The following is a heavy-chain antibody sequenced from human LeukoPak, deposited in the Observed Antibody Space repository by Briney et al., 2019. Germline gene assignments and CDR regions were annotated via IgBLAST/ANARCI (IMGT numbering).Heavy chain of an antibody. CDR2: ISYDGSNK. CDR1: GFTFSSYA. J-gene: IGHJ4*02. D-gene: IGHD3-22*01. Sequence: PGGSLRLSCAASGFTFSSYAMHWVRQAPGKGLEWVAVISYDGSNKYYADSVKGQFTISRDNSKNTLYLQMNSLRAEDTAVYYCARESYYYDSSGDFDYWGQGTLVTVSS. V-gene: IGHV3-30-3*01. CDR3: ARESYYYDSSGDFDY.